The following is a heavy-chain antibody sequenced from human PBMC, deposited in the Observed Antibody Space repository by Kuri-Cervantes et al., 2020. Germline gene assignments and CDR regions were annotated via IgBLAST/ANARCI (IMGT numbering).Heavy chain of an antibody. Sequence: LRLSCTVSGGPNSSGSYYCSWIRQPAGKGLEWIGRIYTSGSTNYNPSLKSRVTISVDTSKNQFSLKLSSVTAADTAVYYCARRRIEEVPGMGDWFDPWGQGTLVTVSS. D-gene: IGHD6-19*01. CDR1: GGPNSSGSYY. CDR3: ARRRIEEVPGMGDWFDP. J-gene: IGHJ5*02. CDR2: IYTSGST. V-gene: IGHV4-61*02.